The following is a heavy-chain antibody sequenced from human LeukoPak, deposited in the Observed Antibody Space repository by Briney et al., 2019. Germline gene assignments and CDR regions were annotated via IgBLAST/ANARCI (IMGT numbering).Heavy chain of an antibody. V-gene: IGHV3-21*01. CDR1: GFTFSSYS. J-gene: IGHJ5*02. D-gene: IGHD6-19*01. CDR3: ARDQEPEQWLVTNWFDP. CDR2: ISSSSSYI. Sequence: PGGSLRRSCAASGFTFSSYSMNWVRQAPGKGLEWVSSISSSSSYIYYADSVKGRFTISRDNAKNSLYLQMNSLRAEDTAVYYCARDQEPEQWLVTNWFDPWGQGTLVTVSS.